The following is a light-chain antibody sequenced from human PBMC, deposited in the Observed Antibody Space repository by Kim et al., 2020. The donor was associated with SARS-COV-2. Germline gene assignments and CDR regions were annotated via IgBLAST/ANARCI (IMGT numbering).Light chain of an antibody. CDR3: QSYDSSSHWV. J-gene: IGLJ3*02. CDR2: ENN. CDR1: GGSIAINF. Sequence: KTLPISCPGSGGSIAINFVQWYQQRPGSAPATVIYENNQRPSGVPDRFSGSIDSSSNSASLTISGLKTEDEADYYCQSYDSSSHWVFGGGTQLTVL. V-gene: IGLV6-57*02.